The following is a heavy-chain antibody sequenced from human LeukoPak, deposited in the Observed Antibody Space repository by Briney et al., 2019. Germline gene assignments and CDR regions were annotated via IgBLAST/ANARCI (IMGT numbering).Heavy chain of an antibody. D-gene: IGHD6-19*01. CDR1: GGSTSRSSYH. J-gene: IGHJ4*02. CDR2: INYSGST. Sequence: ASETLSLTCTVSGGSTSRSSYHWGWIRQPPGKGLEWIGNINYSGSTYYNPSLKSRVTISVDTSKNQFSLKLTSVTAADTALYYCARYRTIAVSSTGWSDYWGQGTLVTVSS. V-gene: IGHV4-39*01. CDR3: ARYRTIAVSSTGWSDY.